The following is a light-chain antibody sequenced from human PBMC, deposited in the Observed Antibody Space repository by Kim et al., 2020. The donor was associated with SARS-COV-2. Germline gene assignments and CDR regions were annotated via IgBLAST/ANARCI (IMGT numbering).Light chain of an antibody. Sequence: DIVMTQSPDSLDASLGERATINCKSSQSVLYSSNNKNYLAWYQQKPGQPPKLLIYWASTRQSGVPDRFSGSGSGTEFTLTISSLQAEDVAVYYCQQYYSSPWAFGQGTKVEIK. CDR2: WAS. V-gene: IGKV4-1*01. CDR1: QSVLYSSNNKNY. J-gene: IGKJ1*01. CDR3: QQYYSSPWA.